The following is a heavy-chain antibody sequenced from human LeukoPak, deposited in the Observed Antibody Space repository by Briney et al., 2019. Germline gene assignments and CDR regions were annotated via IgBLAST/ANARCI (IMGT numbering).Heavy chain of an antibody. Sequence: ASVKVSCKASGFTFSRFYFHWVRQAPGQGLEWMGIINPSGGSTSYAQKFQGRVTMTRDMSTSTVYMELSSLRSEDTAVYYCARLSVYSSSLHPFDYWGQGTLVTVSS. V-gene: IGHV1-46*01. CDR2: INPSGGST. J-gene: IGHJ4*02. D-gene: IGHD6-6*01. CDR1: GFTFSRFY. CDR3: ARLSVYSSSLHPFDY.